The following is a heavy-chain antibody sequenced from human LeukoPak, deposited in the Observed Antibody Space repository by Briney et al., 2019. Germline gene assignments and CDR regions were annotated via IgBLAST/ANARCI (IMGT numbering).Heavy chain of an antibody. CDR1: GFTFSSYG. CDR2: IRYDGSNK. CDR3: AKSLLTTATGTGRAFDI. D-gene: IGHD1-1*01. Sequence: GGSLRLSCAASGFTFSSYGMHWVRQAPGKGLEWVAFIRYDGSNKYYADSVKGRFTISRDNSKNTLYLQMNSLRAEDTAQYFCAKSLLTTATGTGRAFDIWGQGTMVTVSS. J-gene: IGHJ3*02. V-gene: IGHV3-30*02.